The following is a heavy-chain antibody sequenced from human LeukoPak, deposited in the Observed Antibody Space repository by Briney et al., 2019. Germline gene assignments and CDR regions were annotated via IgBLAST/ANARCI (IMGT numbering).Heavy chain of an antibody. CDR1: GYTFTSYG. CDR3: ARERGYSGSFYYYGMDV. CDR2: ISAYNGNT. J-gene: IGHJ6*04. D-gene: IGHD5-12*01. Sequence: ASVKVSCKAPGYTFTSYGISWVRQAPGQGLEWMGWISAYNGNTNYAQKLQGRVTMTTDTSTSTAYMELRSLRSDDTAVYYCARERGYSGSFYYYGMDVWGKGTTVTVSS. V-gene: IGHV1-18*04.